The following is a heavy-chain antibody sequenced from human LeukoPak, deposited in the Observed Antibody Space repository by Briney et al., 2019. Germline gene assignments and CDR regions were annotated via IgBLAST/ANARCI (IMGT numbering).Heavy chain of an antibody. Sequence: GPVKVSCKASGYTFTSYDINWVRQATGQGLEWMGWMNPNSSNTGYAQKFQGRVTMTRNTSISTAYMELSSLRSEDTAVYYCARSPPFNYSSSWYYYYYYMDVWGKGTTVTISS. CDR3: ARSPPFNYSSSWYYYYYYMDV. CDR1: GYTFTSYD. CDR2: MNPNSSNT. J-gene: IGHJ6*03. D-gene: IGHD6-13*01. V-gene: IGHV1-8*01.